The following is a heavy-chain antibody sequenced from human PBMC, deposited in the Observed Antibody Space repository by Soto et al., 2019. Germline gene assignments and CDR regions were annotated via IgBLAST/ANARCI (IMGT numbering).Heavy chain of an antibody. CDR2: INAGYGNT. J-gene: IGHJ4*02. CDR1: GYTFSSYA. V-gene: IGHV1-3*01. Sequence: QVHLVQSGAEVRKPGASVKVSCKASGYTFSSYAMHWVRQAPGQRLEWMAWINAGYGNTKSSQKFQDRVTISRDTSASTAYMELTSMRSEDTSVYYCARVTGDGTFDFWGQGTLVTVSS. D-gene: IGHD7-27*01. CDR3: ARVTGDGTFDF.